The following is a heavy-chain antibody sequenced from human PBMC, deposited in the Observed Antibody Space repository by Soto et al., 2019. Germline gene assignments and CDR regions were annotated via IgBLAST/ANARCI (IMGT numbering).Heavy chain of an antibody. Sequence: QVQLVQSGAEVKKPGASVKVSCKASGYTFTGYYMHWVRQAPGQGLEWMGWINPNSGGTNYAQKFQGWVTMTRDTSIRTAYMELSRLRSDDTAVSYCARETHYDILTAGYYFDYWGQGTLVTVSS. CDR1: GYTFTGYY. V-gene: IGHV1-2*04. CDR2: INPNSGGT. D-gene: IGHD3-9*01. CDR3: ARETHYDILTAGYYFDY. J-gene: IGHJ4*02.